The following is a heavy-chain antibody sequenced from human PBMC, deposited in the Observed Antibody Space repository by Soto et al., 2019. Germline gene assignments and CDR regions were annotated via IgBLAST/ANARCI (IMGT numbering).Heavy chain of an antibody. CDR2: ISYDGSNK. V-gene: IGHV3-30-3*01. D-gene: IGHD6-13*01. Sequence: VAVISYDGSNKYYADSVKGRFTISRDNPKNTLYLQMNSLRAEDTAVYYCARDRGIAAAGLFDYWGQGTLVTVSS. CDR3: ARDRGIAAAGLFDY. J-gene: IGHJ4*02.